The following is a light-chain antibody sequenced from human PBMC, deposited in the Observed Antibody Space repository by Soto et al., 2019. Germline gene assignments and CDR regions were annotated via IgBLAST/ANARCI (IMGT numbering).Light chain of an antibody. V-gene: IGLV2-14*01. CDR3: SSYTSSSTLGV. Sequence: QSALTQPASVSGSPGQSITISGTGTSSDVGGYNYVSWYQQHPGKAPILMIYDVSNRPSGVSNRFSGYKSGNTASLTISGLQAEDEAEYYCSSYTSSSTLGVFAGGTKVTVL. J-gene: IGLJ2*01. CDR2: DVS. CDR1: SSDVGGYNY.